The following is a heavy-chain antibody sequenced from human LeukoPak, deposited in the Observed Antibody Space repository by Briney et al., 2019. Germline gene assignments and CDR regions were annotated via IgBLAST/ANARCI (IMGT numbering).Heavy chain of an antibody. J-gene: IGHJ4*02. CDR1: GYTFTSYY. Sequence: ASVKVSCKASGYTFTSYYMHWVRQAPGRGLEWMGIINPSGGSTSYAQKFQGRVTMTRDTSTSTVYMELSSLRSEDTAVYYCARDLTAMAPQYYFDYWGQGTLVTVSS. V-gene: IGHV1-46*03. CDR3: ARDLTAMAPQYYFDY. D-gene: IGHD5-18*01. CDR2: INPSGGST.